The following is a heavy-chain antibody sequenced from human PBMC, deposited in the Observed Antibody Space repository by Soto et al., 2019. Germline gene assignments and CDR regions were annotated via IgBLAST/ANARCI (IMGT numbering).Heavy chain of an antibody. D-gene: IGHD5-12*01. CDR1: GGTFSSYA. CDR3: ARSGDRDGYNYPYYFDY. Sequence: QVQLVQSGAEVKKPGSSVKVSCKASGGTFSSYAISWVRQAPGQGLEWMGGIIPIFGTANYAQKFQGRVTITADESTSTAYMELSSLRSEDTAVYYCARSGDRDGYNYPYYFDYWGQGTLVTVSS. J-gene: IGHJ4*02. V-gene: IGHV1-69*01. CDR2: IIPIFGTA.